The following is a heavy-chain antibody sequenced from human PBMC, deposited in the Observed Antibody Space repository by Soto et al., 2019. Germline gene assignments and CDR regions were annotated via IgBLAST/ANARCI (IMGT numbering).Heavy chain of an antibody. Sequence: QVQLQESGPGLVKPSETLSLTCTVSGGSISSYYWSWIRQPPGKGLEWIGYIYYSGSTNYNPSLKRRVTISVDTSKNQFSLRLSSVTAADTAVYYGARDVAAAGTDAFDIWGQGTLVTVSS. D-gene: IGHD6-13*01. J-gene: IGHJ3*02. V-gene: IGHV4-59*01. CDR3: ARDVAAAGTDAFDI. CDR1: GGSISSYY. CDR2: IYYSGST.